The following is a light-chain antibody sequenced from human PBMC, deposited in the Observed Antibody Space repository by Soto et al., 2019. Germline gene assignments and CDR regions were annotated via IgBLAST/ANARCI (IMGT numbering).Light chain of an antibody. CDR3: QQSYGTPWT. CDR2: AAS. CDR1: QSISNH. Sequence: DIQMTQLPSSLSASVRDRITITCRASQSISNHLNWYQQKPGKGPNLLIYAASSLQRGVPSRFSGSGSGRDFVLTISSLQPEDSATYYCQQSYGTPWTFGQGTKVDIK. J-gene: IGKJ1*01. V-gene: IGKV1-39*01.